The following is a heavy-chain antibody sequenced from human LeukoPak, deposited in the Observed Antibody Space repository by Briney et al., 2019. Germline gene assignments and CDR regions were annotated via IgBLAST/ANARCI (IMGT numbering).Heavy chain of an antibody. CDR3: ARPTDYLNDAFDI. CDR2: IWYDGSNK. Sequence: PGRSLRLSCAASGFTFSSYGMHWVRQAPGKGLEWVAVIWYDGSNKYYADSVKGRFTISRDNSKNTLYLQMNSLRAEDTAVYYCARPTDYLNDAFDIWGQGTTVTVSS. CDR1: GFTFSSYG. D-gene: IGHD2/OR15-2a*01. J-gene: IGHJ3*02. V-gene: IGHV3-33*01.